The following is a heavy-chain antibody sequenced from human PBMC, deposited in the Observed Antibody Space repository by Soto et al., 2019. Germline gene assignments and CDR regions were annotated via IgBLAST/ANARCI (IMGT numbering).Heavy chain of an antibody. CDR1: GGTFSSYT. D-gene: IGHD3-9*01. CDR3: ARHYDILTAYSI. Sequence: QVRLVQSGAEVKKPRSSVKVSCKASGGTFSSYTFTWVRQAPGQGLEWMGGIIPMFGIVNYAQKFQGRVTITADESTSIAYMALTSLSSEDTAIYYCARHYDILTAYSIWGQGTMVTVSS. CDR2: IIPMFGIV. V-gene: IGHV1-69*01. J-gene: IGHJ3*02.